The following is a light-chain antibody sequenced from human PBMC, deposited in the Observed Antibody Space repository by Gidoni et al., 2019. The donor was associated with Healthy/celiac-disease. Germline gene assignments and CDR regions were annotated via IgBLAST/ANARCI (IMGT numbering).Light chain of an antibody. CDR1: QSVSSY. V-gene: IGKV3-11*01. CDR3: QQRSK. J-gene: IGKJ1*01. CDR2: DAS. Sequence: EIVLTQSPATLSLSPGERATLSCRASQSVSSYLAWYQKKPGQAPRLLIYDASNRATGIPARFSGSGSGTDFTLTISSLEPEDFAVYYCQQRSKFGQGTKVEIK.